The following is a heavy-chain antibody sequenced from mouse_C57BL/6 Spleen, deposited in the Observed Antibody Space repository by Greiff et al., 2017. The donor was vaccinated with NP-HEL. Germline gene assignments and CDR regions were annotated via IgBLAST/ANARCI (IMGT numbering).Heavy chain of an antibody. Sequence: QVQLQQSGPELVKPGASVKISCKASGYAFSSSWMNWVKQRPGKGLERIGRIYPGDGDTNYNGKCKGKAKLTADKSSSTAYMQLSSLTSEDSAVYFCARSDYYLDYCGQGTTLTVSS. J-gene: IGHJ2*01. CDR3: ARSDYYLDY. V-gene: IGHV1-82*01. CDR2: IYPGDGDT. CDR1: GYAFSSSW.